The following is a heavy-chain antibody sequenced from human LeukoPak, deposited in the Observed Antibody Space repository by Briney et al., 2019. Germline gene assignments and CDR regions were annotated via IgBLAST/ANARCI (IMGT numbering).Heavy chain of an antibody. D-gene: IGHD3-22*01. CDR3: ARDTYYYDSSGYSDAFDI. CDR1: GYTFTSYG. Sequence: ASVKVSCKASGYTFTSYGISWVRQAPGQGPEWMGWISAYNGNTNYAQKLQGRVTMTTDTSTSTAYMELRSLRSDDTAVYYCARDTYYYDSSGYSDAFDIWGQGTMVTVSS. V-gene: IGHV1-18*01. CDR2: ISAYNGNT. J-gene: IGHJ3*02.